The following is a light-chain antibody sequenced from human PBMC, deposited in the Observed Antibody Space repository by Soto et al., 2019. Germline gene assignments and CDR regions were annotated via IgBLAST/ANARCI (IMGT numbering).Light chain of an antibody. Sequence: DIVMTQSPDSLAVSLGERATINCKSSQSVLYSSNNKNYLAWYQQKPGQPPKELIYWASTRESGVPDRSSGSGSWTDFTLTISSLQAEDVAVYYCQQYYSTPPTFGGGTKVEIK. CDR3: QQYYSTPPT. CDR1: QSVLYSSNNKNY. J-gene: IGKJ4*01. CDR2: WAS. V-gene: IGKV4-1*01.